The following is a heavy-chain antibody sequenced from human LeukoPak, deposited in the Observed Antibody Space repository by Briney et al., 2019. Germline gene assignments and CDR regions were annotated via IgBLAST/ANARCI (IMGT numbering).Heavy chain of an antibody. D-gene: IGHD3-16*01. V-gene: IGHV1-2*02. J-gene: IGHJ4*02. CDR2: INPNSSDT. CDR3: ARWGRGYCNDY. CDR1: GYTFTDYY. Sequence: ASVTVSCKASGYTFTDYYMHWVRQAPGQGLEWMGWINPNSSDTNYAQKFQGRVTMTRDTSISTTYMELSRLRSDDTAAYYCARWGRGYCNDYWGQGTLVNVSS.